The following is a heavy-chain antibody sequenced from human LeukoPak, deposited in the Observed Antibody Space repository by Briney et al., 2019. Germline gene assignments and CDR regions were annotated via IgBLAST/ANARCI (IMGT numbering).Heavy chain of an antibody. CDR2: ISPNGIT. V-gene: IGHV4-59*08. CDR3: ARHQGGGYSAYYFDY. J-gene: IGHJ4*02. CDR1: GGSISGNY. Sequence: PSNNRSLTCTVTGGSISGNYWSWIRQPPVKGLLCIGYISPNGITNYNPSLKSRVTISIDTSKNLFSLNLSSVTAADTAVYYCARHQGGGYSAYYFDYWGQGTLVTVSS. D-gene: IGHD5-24*01.